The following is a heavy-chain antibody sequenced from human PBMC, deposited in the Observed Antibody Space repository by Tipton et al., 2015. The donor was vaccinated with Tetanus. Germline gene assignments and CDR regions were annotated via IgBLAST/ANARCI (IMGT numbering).Heavy chain of an antibody. CDR2: IFHDGTT. J-gene: IGHJ4*02. Sequence: TLSLTCTVSGGSINTSDWWSWVRQPPGKGLEWIGEIFHDGTTNYNPSLKSRVTISVDKSKSQFSLKWTSVTAADTAVYYCASHLGSCTSTSCQPFAYWGQGTLVTVSS. D-gene: IGHD2-2*01. CDR1: GGSINTSDW. CDR3: ASHLGSCTSTSCQPFAY. V-gene: IGHV4-4*02.